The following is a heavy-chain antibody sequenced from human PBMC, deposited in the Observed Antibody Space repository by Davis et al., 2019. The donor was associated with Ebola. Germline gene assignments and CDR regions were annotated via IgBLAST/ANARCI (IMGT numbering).Heavy chain of an antibody. D-gene: IGHD6-19*01. CDR3: TKDSDLSTDWYGNDY. V-gene: IGHV3-23*01. Sequence: PGGSLRLSCAASGFIFSSYEMNWVRQAPGEGLEWVSSVSSGSAENKYYANSVKGRFTISRDNSRSTLYLQMNSLRAEDTAVYFCTKDSDLSTDWYGNDYWGRGTLVTVSS. J-gene: IGHJ4*02. CDR1: GFIFSSYE. CDR2: SSGSAENK.